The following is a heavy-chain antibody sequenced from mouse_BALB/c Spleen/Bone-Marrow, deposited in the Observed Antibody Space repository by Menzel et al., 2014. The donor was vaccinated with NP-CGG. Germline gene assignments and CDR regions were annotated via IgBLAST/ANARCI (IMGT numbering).Heavy chain of an antibody. J-gene: IGHJ2*01. CDR2: IYYSGTI. CDR3: PRYYGNLFVY. V-gene: IGHV3-5*02. CDR1: SISITTGNYR. D-gene: IGHD2-1*01. Sequence: ESGPGPVKRSQTLFLTSTFTSISITTGNYRWSWIRQFPGNKLEWIGYIYYSGTITYNPSLTSRTTITRDTSKNQFFLELNSLTEQDIGAYYCPRYYGNLFVYWNHGTTPAIYS.